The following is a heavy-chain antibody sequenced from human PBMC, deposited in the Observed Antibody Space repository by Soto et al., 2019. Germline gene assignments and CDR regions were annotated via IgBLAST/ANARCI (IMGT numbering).Heavy chain of an antibody. J-gene: IGHJ6*02. Sequence: QVQLVQSGAEVKKPGSSVKVSCKASGGTFSTYAFSWVRQAPGQGLEWMGGIIPIFGVVNYAQNFQGRVTITADKSTSTADMELSSLRSDDTAVYYCARDYGVIPKDYYYSMDVWGQGTTVTVSS. CDR3: ARDYGVIPKDYYYSMDV. D-gene: IGHD3-16*02. V-gene: IGHV1-69*14. CDR2: IIPIFGVV. CDR1: GGTFSTYA.